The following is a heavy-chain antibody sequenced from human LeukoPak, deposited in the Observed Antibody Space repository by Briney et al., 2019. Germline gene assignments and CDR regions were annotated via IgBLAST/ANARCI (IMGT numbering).Heavy chain of an antibody. Sequence: GGSLRLSCAASGFTFSSYSMNWVRQAPGKGLEWVSSISSSSSYIYYADSVKGRFSISRDSSKNILYLQMNSLRAEDTAVYYCAKDRCSNGIGCYYYYMDVWGKGTTVTISS. V-gene: IGHV3-21*01. CDR2: ISSSSSYI. J-gene: IGHJ6*03. CDR3: AKDRCSNGIGCYYYYMDV. CDR1: GFTFSSYS. D-gene: IGHD2-8*01.